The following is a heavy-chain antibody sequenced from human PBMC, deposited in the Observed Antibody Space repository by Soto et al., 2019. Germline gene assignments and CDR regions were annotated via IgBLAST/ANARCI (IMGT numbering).Heavy chain of an antibody. J-gene: IGHJ5*02. Sequence: QVQLQESGPGLVKPSETLSLTCTVSGGSISSYYWSWIRQPPGKGLEWIGYIYYSGSTNYNPSLKSRVTLSVDTSKNHFSLKLRSVTAADTAVYYCARGVRGASVFDPWGQGTLVTVSS. CDR1: GGSISSYY. CDR2: IYYSGST. CDR3: ARGVRGASVFDP. D-gene: IGHD3-10*01. V-gene: IGHV4-59*01.